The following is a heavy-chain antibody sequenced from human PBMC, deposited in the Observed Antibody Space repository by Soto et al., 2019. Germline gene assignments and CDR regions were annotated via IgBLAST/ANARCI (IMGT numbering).Heavy chain of an antibody. J-gene: IGHJ6*02. CDR2: IIPVFGTP. CDR1: GGSFTNYA. D-gene: IGHD5-12*01. V-gene: IGHV1-69*13. CDR3: ARRSGYTRDYYYGLDV. Sequence: SVKVSCKASGGSFTNYAISWVRQAPGQGLEWMGGIIPVFGTPRYAQKFKGRVTITADGSTSTAYMELSSLRSEDTARYYCARRSGYTRDYYYGLDVWGQGTTVTVSS.